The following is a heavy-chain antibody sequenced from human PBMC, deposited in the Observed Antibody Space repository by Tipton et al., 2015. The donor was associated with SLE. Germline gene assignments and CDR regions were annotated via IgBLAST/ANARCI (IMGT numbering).Heavy chain of an antibody. Sequence: LRLSCTVSGGSISTYYWSWIRQPAGKGLEWIGRISTSGSTHYNPSLKSRVAISVDTPQNQFSLRLSSVTAADTAMYYCARVSAGITAWYWGQGTLVTVSS. CDR3: ARVSAGITAWY. J-gene: IGHJ4*02. CDR1: GGSISTYY. D-gene: IGHD1-20*01. CDR2: ISTSGST. V-gene: IGHV4-4*07.